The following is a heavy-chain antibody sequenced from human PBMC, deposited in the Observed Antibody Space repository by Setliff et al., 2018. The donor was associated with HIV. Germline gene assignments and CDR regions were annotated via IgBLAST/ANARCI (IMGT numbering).Heavy chain of an antibody. CDR3: ARDKGYNSFDY. CDR2: IYYGVST. V-gene: IGHV4-59*13. CDR1: GGSISSYY. Sequence: SSETLSLTCTVSGGSISSYYWSWIRQPPGKGLEWIAYIYYGVSTNYNPSLKSRVTISVDTSKNQFSLKLSSVTAADTAVYYCARDKGYNSFDYWGQGTLVTVSS. D-gene: IGHD5-18*01. J-gene: IGHJ4*02.